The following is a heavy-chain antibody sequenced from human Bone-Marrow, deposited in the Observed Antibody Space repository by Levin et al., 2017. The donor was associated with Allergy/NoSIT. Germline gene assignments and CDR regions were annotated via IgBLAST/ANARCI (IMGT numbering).Heavy chain of an antibody. CDR1: GDALSELS. CDR3: AILSESIPPREDFDI. Sequence: ASVKVSCKVSGDALSELSIMWVRQTPRGGLEWMGGFDPEDGVTVYAPKFRGRVTVTEDTSADTAYMEMSNLRSEDTAAHFCAILSESIPPREDFDIWGRGTKVTVSS. CDR2: FDPEDGVT. J-gene: IGHJ3*02. V-gene: IGHV1-24*01. D-gene: IGHD2-15*01.